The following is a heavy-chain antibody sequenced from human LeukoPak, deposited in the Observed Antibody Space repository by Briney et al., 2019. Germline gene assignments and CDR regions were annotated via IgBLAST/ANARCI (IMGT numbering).Heavy chain of an antibody. V-gene: IGHV4-39*07. D-gene: IGHD2-21*01. Sequence: SETLSLTCTVSGGSISSTSYYWGWIRQPPGKGLEWVGSIYYSGSTYYSPSLKSRVTISGDTSKNQFSLELSSVTAEDTAVYYCATGTEVNRWEVDTLWVPFDYWGQGTLVTVSS. CDR1: GGSISSTSYY. J-gene: IGHJ4*02. CDR3: ATGTEVNRWEVDTLWVPFDY. CDR2: IYYSGST.